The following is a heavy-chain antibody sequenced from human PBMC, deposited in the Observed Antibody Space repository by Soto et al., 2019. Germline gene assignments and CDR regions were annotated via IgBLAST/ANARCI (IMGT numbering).Heavy chain of an antibody. CDR2: IYHSGTT. J-gene: IGHJ2*01. CDR3: ATAGSYFSTTGCLSSYLEL. CDR1: SDSISSNRW. V-gene: IGHV4-4*02. D-gene: IGHD3-10*01. Sequence: QVQLQESGPGLVRASGTLSLTCAVSSDSISSNRWWSWVRQPPGKGLEWIGEIYHSGTTNYNPSLKRRATIAADKSKNQFSLTWNAVTAADTAVDYSATAGSYFSTTGCLSSYLELWCRGPRVSVSS.